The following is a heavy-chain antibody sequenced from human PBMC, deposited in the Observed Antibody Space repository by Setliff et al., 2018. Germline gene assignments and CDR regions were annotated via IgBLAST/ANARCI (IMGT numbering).Heavy chain of an antibody. Sequence: GGSLRLSCTASGFTFSDYGMHWVRQAPGKGLEWVAVIWYDGRKKYYADSVKGRFTISRDNSKNTLYLQMNSLRGEDTAVCHCTRDQDYYGMDVWGQGTTVTVSS. J-gene: IGHJ6*02. V-gene: IGHV3-33*01. CDR2: IWYDGRKK. CDR3: TRDQDYYGMDV. CDR1: GFTFSDYG.